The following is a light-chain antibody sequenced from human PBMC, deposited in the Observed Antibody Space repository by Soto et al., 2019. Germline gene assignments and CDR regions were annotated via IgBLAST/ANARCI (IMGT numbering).Light chain of an antibody. CDR2: GVS. J-gene: IGKJ1*01. V-gene: IGKV3-15*01. CDR3: QQYNNWPQT. Sequence: EIVVTQSPATLSVSPGERATLSCRASQSVSSNLAWYQQKPGQAPSLLIYGVSTRATGIPTRFSGSGSGRQFTLTISSLQSEDFAVYYCQQYNNWPQTFGQGTKV. CDR1: QSVSSN.